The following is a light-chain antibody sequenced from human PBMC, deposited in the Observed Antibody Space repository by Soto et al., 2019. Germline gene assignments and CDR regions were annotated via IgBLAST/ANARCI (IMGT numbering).Light chain of an antibody. Sequence: EIVLTQSPGTLSSSPGARSTLSCSSSQSATSNYLAWYQQKPGQASRLLIFGASSRATGLPDRFSGGGSGTDFTLTISRLEPEDFAVYYCQQYGSSPGTFGQGTKVDI. CDR3: QQYGSSPGT. CDR2: GAS. J-gene: IGKJ1*01. V-gene: IGKV3-20*01. CDR1: QSATSNY.